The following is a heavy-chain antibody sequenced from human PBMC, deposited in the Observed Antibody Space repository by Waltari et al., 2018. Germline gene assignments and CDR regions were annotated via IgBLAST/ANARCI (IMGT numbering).Heavy chain of an antibody. CDR3: ARDGYYDSSGSIGAFDI. J-gene: IGHJ3*02. D-gene: IGHD3-22*01. CDR1: GGTFRSYA. CDR2: IIPIFGTA. Sequence: QVQLVQSGAEVKKPGSSVKVSCKASGGTFRSYAISWVRQAPGQGLEWMGGIIPIFGTANYAQKFQGRVTITADESTSTAYMELSSLRSEDTAVYYCARDGYYDSSGSIGAFDIWGQGTMVTVSS. V-gene: IGHV1-69*01.